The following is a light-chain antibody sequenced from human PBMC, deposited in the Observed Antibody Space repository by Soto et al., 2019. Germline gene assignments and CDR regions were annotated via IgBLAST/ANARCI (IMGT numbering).Light chain of an antibody. Sequence: DIQMTQAPSTLSASVGDRVTNTCRASQSINAWLAGYQQNPGKENKLLIYKASNLKSGVPSRFSGIGSGTEFTLTISSLEPDDFATYYCQHYNSYSEAFGQGTKVDIK. V-gene: IGKV1-5*03. J-gene: IGKJ1*01. CDR3: QHYNSYSEA. CDR2: KAS. CDR1: QSINAW.